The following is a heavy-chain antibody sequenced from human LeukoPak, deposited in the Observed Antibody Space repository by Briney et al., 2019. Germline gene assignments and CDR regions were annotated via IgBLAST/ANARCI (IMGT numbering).Heavy chain of an antibody. CDR3: AKNRGGTYKYYMDV. D-gene: IGHD1-1*01. J-gene: IGHJ6*03. CDR1: GFTFNNYA. V-gene: IGHV3-23*01. CDR2: VSGSGGAT. Sequence: GGSLRLSCAASGFTFNNYAMSWVRQAPGMGLQWLSYVSGSGGATYYAASVKGRFTISRDNSKNTVYLQMGSLRAEDTAVYYCAKNRGGTYKYYMDVWGNGTTITVSS.